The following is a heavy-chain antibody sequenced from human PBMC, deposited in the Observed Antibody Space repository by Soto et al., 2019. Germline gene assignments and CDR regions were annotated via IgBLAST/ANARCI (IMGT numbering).Heavy chain of an antibody. CDR2: ISYSGTT. J-gene: IGHJ5*02. Sequence: KPSETLSLTCTVSDGSISSSSYYWVRIRQSPGKGLEWIASISYSGTTYYNPSLKSRVTISGDTSRNQFSLTLRSVTAPDTAVFYCVSHTAYCRGGSCSSLSGSEVRFDPWGQGTLVTVSS. CDR3: VSHTAYCRGGSCSSLSGSEVRFDP. CDR1: DGSISSSSYY. V-gene: IGHV4-39*01. D-gene: IGHD2-15*01.